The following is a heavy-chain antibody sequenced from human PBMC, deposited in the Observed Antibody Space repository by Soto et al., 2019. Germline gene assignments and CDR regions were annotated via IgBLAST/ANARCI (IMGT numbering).Heavy chain of an antibody. CDR2: MSGSGDDA. CDR3: AKKVTIYAVDPADY. J-gene: IGHJ4*02. D-gene: IGHD3-3*01. CDR1: GFTFCNYG. Sequence: EVQLLESGGGLVQPGGSLRLSCAASGFTFCNYGMSWVRQAPGKGLEWVSVMSGSGDDAYYADSVKGRFTISRDNSKNMLYLQMNSLRAEDTAVYFCAKKVTIYAVDPADYWGQGTQVAVSS. V-gene: IGHV3-23*01.